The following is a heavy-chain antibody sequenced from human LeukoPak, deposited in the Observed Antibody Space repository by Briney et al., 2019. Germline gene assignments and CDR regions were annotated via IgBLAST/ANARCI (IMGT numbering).Heavy chain of an antibody. D-gene: IGHD2-2*01. CDR3: ARQTDIVVVPAAIGGWFDP. J-gene: IGHJ5*02. CDR1: GGSISSYY. CDR2: TYYSGST. Sequence: SETLSLTCTVSGGSISSYYWSWIRQPPGKGLEWIGYTYYSGSTNYNPSLKSRVTISVDTSKNQFSLKLSSVTAADTAVYYCARQTDIVVVPAAIGGWFDPWAREPWSPSPQ. V-gene: IGHV4-59*08.